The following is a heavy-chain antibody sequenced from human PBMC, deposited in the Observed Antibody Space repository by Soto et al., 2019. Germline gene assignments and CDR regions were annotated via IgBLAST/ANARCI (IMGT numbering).Heavy chain of an antibody. CDR2: IIPIFGTA. D-gene: IGHD3-22*01. CDR1: GGTFSSYA. J-gene: IGHJ4*02. V-gene: IGHV1-69*13. Sequence: ASVKVSCKASGGTFSSYAISWVRQAPGQGLEWMGGIIPIFGTANYAQKFQGRVTITADESTSTAYMELSSLRSEDTAVYYCESPYDSSGHTAYFDYWGQGTLVTVSS. CDR3: ESPYDSSGHTAYFDY.